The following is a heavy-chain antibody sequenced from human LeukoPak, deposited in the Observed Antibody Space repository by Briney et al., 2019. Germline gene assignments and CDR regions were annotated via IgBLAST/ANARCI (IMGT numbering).Heavy chain of an antibody. Sequence: SVKVSCKASGGTFSNYAISWVRQAPGQGLEWLGGIIPIFGPPNTAQKFQGRVTITADESTSTVHMELSSLTSEDTAMYYCARDRSSGTFDSFGIWGPGTMVTVSS. CDR3: ARDRSSGTFDSFGI. CDR1: GGTFSNYA. V-gene: IGHV1-69*13. CDR2: IIPIFGPP. D-gene: IGHD1-26*01. J-gene: IGHJ3*02.